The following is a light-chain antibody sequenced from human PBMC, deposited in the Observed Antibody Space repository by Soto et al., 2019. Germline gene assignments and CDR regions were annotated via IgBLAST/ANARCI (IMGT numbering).Light chain of an antibody. J-gene: IGKJ2*01. CDR2: GAS. Sequence: EIVLTQTPGTLSLSPGERATLSCRASQSVTSSHLAWYQQKPGQAPRLLIYGASTRATGNPDRFSGSGSDTDFSLTIRRLDPEDFAMYYCLLYFSPDRYTFGPGTKVPIK. CDR1: QSVTSSH. CDR3: LLYFSPDRYT. V-gene: IGKV3-20*01.